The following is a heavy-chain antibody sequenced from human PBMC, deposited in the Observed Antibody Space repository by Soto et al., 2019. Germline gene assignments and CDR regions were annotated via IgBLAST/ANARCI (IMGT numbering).Heavy chain of an antibody. J-gene: IGHJ5*02. CDR2: IYHSGST. Sequence: SETLSLTXAVSGGSISSGGYSWSWIRQPPGKGLEWIGYIYHSGSTYYNPSLKSRVTISVDRSKNQFSLKLSSVTAADTAVYYCARARITHYYDSSGYPGWFNWFDPWGQGTLVTVSS. V-gene: IGHV4-30-2*01. CDR3: ARARITHYYDSSGYPGWFNWFDP. D-gene: IGHD3-22*01. CDR1: GGSISSGGYS.